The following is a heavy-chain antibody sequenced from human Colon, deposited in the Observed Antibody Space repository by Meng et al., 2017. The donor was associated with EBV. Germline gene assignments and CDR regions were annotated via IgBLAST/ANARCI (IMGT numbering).Heavy chain of an antibody. V-gene: IGHV4-30-4*01. J-gene: IGHJ5*02. Sequence: VLHREAGPGWGRRSQALSLTFTVSGGAISGGDYYWSWIRQPPGKGLEWIGYIYYSGSTYSNASLKSRVTISIDRSKNQFSLKLSSVTAADTAVYYCARDRKHYGERGWFDPWGQGTLVTVSS. CDR2: IYYSGST. D-gene: IGHD4-17*01. CDR1: GGAISGGDYY. CDR3: ARDRKHYGERGWFDP.